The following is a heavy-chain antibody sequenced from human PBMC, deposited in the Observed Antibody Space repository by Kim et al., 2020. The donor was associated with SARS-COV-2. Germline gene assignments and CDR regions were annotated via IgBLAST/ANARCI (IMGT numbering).Heavy chain of an antibody. Sequence: QKFQGRVTITRDTSASTAYMELSSLRSEDTAVYYCARVPRGSATKNFDYWGQGTLVTVSS. D-gene: IGHD3-16*01. V-gene: IGHV1-3*01. CDR3: ARVPRGSATKNFDY. J-gene: IGHJ4*02.